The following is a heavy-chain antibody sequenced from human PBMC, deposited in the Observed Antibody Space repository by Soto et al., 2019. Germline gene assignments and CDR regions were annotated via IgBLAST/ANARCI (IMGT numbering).Heavy chain of an antibody. Sequence: QLQLQESGPGQVKPSETLSLTCTVSGGSISSSSYYWGWIRQPPGKGLEWIGNIYYSGSTYYNPSLKSRVTISVDTSKNQFSLKLSSVTAADTAVYYCANIVGAYGWFDPWGQGTLVTVSS. J-gene: IGHJ5*02. V-gene: IGHV4-39*01. CDR3: ANIVGAYGWFDP. CDR1: GGSISSSSYY. CDR2: IYYSGST. D-gene: IGHD1-26*01.